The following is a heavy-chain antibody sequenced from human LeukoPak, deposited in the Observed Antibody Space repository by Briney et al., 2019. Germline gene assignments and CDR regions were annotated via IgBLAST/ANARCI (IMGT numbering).Heavy chain of an antibody. CDR1: GYTLTELS. CDR2: FDIEDGVT. V-gene: IGHV1-24*01. CDR3: ATAHYDFWSGYSDAFDI. D-gene: IGHD3-3*01. Sequence: ASVKLSCKVSGYTLTELSMHWVRQAPGQGLGWMGGFDIEDGVTIYAQKFQGRVTMTEDTSTDTAYMELSSLRSEDTAVYYCATAHYDFWSGYSDAFDIWGQGTMVTVSS. J-gene: IGHJ3*02.